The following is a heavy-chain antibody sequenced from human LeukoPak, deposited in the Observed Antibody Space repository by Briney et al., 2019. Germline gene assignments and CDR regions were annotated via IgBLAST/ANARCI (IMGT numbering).Heavy chain of an antibody. CDR1: EYSFISYW. CDR3: ARAQVSSGPTQYYDSTGYYFDY. V-gene: IGHV5-51*01. J-gene: IGHJ4*02. Sequence: AGESLKISCKASEYSFISYWIGWVRQMPGKGLEWMGIIYPGDSDTRYSPTFQGQVTISADKSLSTAYLQWSSLRASDSAMYYCARAQVSSGPTQYYDSTGYYFDYWGQGTLVTVSS. D-gene: IGHD3-22*01. CDR2: IYPGDSDT.